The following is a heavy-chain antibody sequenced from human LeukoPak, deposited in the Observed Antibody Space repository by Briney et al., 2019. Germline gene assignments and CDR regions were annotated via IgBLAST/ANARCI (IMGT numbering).Heavy chain of an antibody. D-gene: IGHD2-15*01. CDR1: GFTFSSYA. Sequence: GGSLRLSCAASGFTFSSYAMSWVRQAPGKGLEWASAISGSGGSTYYADSVTGRFTISRDNSKNTLYLQMNSLRAEDTAVYYCAKRYCSGGSCYQFYYYYGMDVWGQGTTVTVSS. CDR3: AKRYCSGGSCYQFYYYYGMDV. J-gene: IGHJ6*02. V-gene: IGHV3-23*01. CDR2: ISGSGGST.